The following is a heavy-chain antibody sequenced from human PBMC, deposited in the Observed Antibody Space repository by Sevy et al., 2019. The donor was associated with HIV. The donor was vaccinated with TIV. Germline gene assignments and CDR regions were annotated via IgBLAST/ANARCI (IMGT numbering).Heavy chain of an antibody. J-gene: IGHJ2*01. Sequence: SETLSLTCTVSGGSISRSSYYWGWIRQPPGKGLEWNGSIYSTGSTSYNPSLKSRVTLSADTSKNQFSLKLDSVSAADTAVYYCATPRGSDWYEGTGGYFDLWGRGALVTVSS. CDR1: GGSISRSSYY. V-gene: IGHV4-39*01. D-gene: IGHD6-19*01. CDR3: ATPRGSDWYEGTGGYFDL. CDR2: IYSTGST.